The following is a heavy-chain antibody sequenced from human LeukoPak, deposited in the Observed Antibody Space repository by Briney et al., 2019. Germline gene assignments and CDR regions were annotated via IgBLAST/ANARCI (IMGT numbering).Heavy chain of an antibody. CDR2: IYPGDSDT. CDR1: GSSFTSYW. J-gene: IGHJ4*02. CDR3: ARHTRDFVDY. Sequence: PGESLKISCQGSGSSFTSYWIGWVRQLPGKGLEWMGIIYPGDSDTRYSPSFQGQVTISADKSISTAYLQWSSLKASDTAIYYCARHTRDFVDYWGQGTLVTVSS. V-gene: IGHV5-51*01. D-gene: IGHD3-3*01.